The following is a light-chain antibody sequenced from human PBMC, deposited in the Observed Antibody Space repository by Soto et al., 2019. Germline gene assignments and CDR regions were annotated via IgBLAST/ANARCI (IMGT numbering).Light chain of an antibody. CDR1: QSVSSNY. Sequence: ETVLTQSPGTLSLSPGERASLSCRASQSVSSNYIAWYQQKPGQAPRLLIYGASSRATGIPDRFSGSGSGTDFTLTISRLEPEDFAVYYCQQYGNSVFTFGPGTKVDIK. V-gene: IGKV3-20*01. J-gene: IGKJ3*01. CDR2: GAS. CDR3: QQYGNSVFT.